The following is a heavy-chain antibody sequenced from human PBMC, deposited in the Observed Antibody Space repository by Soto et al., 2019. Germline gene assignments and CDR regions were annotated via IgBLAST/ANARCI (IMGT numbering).Heavy chain of an antibody. Sequence: EVHLVESGGGLVQPGGSLRLSCEASGFTFSSKWMTWVRQVSGKGLEWVANINQDATQKYYVDSVKGRFTISRDNAKNSLYLQMNSLRVEDTAVYYCARANALDVWGQGIMVTVSS. CDR3: ARANALDV. V-gene: IGHV3-7*01. CDR2: INQDATQK. CDR1: GFTFSSKW. J-gene: IGHJ3*01.